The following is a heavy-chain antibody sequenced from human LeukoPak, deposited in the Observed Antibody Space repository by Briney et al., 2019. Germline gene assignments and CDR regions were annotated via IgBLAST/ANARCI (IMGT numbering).Heavy chain of an antibody. CDR1: GGSFSGYY. J-gene: IGHJ6*02. CDR3: ARGGAYGSGSYYYYYYGMDV. CDR2: INHSGST. V-gene: IGHV4-34*01. Sequence: SSETLSLTCAVYGGSFSGYYWSWIRQPPGKGLEWIGEINHSGSTNYNPSLKSRVTISVDTSKNQFSLKLSSVTAADTAVYYCARGGAYGSGSYYYYYYGMDVWGQGTTVTVSS. D-gene: IGHD3-10*01.